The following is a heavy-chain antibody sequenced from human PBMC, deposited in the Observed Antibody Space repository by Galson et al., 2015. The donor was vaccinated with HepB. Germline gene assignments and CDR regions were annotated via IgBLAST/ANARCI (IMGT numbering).Heavy chain of an antibody. CDR1: GFSLSPGGMC. V-gene: IGHV2-70*20. J-gene: IGHJ4*02. CDR3: ARDPRGGLKSFDY. Sequence: PALVKPTQTLTLTCTFSGFSLSPGGMCVSWVRQPPGKALEWLALIDWDDDKYYRTSLKTRLTISQDTSKNQVVLTMPTMDTVDTAPYSCARDPRGGLKSFDYWGQGTLVTVSP. CDR2: IDWDDDK. D-gene: IGHD3-16*01.